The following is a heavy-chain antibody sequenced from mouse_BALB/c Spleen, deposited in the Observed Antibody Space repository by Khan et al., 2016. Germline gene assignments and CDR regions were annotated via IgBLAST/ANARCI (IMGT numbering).Heavy chain of an antibody. CDR1: GFSLTSYG. CDR2: IWSGGST. Sequence: QVQLKASGPGLVQPSQSLSITCTVSGFSLTSYGVHWVRQSPGQGLEWLGVIWSGGSTDYNAAFISRLSISKDNSKSQVFFKMNSLQANDTAIYYCARNWDYWGQSTTLTGSS. V-gene: IGHV2-2*02. J-gene: IGHJ2*01. CDR3: ARNWDY.